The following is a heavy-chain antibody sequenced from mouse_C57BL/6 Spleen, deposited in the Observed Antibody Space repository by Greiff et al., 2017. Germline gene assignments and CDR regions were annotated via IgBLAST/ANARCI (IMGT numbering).Heavy chain of an antibody. CDR1: GYTFTSYW. D-gene: IGHD2-12*01. J-gene: IGHJ3*01. V-gene: IGHV1-69*01. Sequence: QVQLQQPGAELVMPGASVKLSCKASGYTFTSYWVHWVKQRPGQGLEWIGEIDPSDSYTNYNQKFKGKSTLTVDKSSSTAYMQLSSLTSEDSAVYYCARLRPFAYWGQGTLVTVSA. CDR3: ARLRPFAY. CDR2: IDPSDSYT.